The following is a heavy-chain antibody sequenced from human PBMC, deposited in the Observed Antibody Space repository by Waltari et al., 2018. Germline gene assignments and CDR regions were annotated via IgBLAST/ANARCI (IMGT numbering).Heavy chain of an antibody. CDR2: MNPNSGNT. CDR3: ARGRYSSPAFYYYYGMDV. Sequence: QVQLVQSGAEVKKPGASVKVSCKASGYTFTSYDIHWVRQATGQGLEWMGWMNPNSGNTGYAQKFQGRVTMTRNTSISTAYMELSSLRSEDTAVYYCARGRYSSPAFYYYYGMDVWGQGTTVTVSS. V-gene: IGHV1-8*01. J-gene: IGHJ6*02. D-gene: IGHD6-13*01. CDR1: GYTFTSYD.